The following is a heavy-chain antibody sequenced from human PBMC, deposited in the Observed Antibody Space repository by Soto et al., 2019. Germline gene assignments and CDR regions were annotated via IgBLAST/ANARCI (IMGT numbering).Heavy chain of an antibody. J-gene: IGHJ4*02. CDR1: GFTFGSSA. CDR2: IVAASGHP. Sequence: LVQSGPEVKKPGTSVKISCKTSGFTFGSSAVQWVRQVRGQRLEWIGWIVAASGHPNVAQKFQDRVSLTRDLSTNTALLELSSPTAEDSALYYRAADVIGVAVDFDHLGQGTLGSISS. V-gene: IGHV1-58*01. CDR3: AADVIGVAVDFDH. D-gene: IGHD2-15*01.